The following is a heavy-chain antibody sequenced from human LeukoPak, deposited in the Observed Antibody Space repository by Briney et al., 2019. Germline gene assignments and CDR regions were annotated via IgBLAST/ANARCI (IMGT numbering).Heavy chain of an antibody. Sequence: GGSLRLSCAASGFTFSSYAMSWVRQAPGKGLEWVSVITGSGGRTYNADSVKGRFTISRDNSKNTLYLQMNSLRAEDTAVYYCARGGHDYYDRSGYYYMSAFDIWGQGTMVTVSS. V-gene: IGHV3-23*01. CDR3: ARGGHDYYDRSGYYYMSAFDI. D-gene: IGHD3-22*01. CDR1: GFTFSSYA. CDR2: ITGSGGRT. J-gene: IGHJ3*02.